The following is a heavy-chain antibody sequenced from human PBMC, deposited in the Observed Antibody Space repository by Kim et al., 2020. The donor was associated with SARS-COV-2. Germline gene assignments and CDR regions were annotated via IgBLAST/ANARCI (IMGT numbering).Heavy chain of an antibody. Sequence: NYYTPTLKSRVTISLDTSKNQCSLKLSSVTAADTAVYYCARHTAGTLRDDWGQGTLVTVSS. CDR2: N. CDR3: ARHTAGTLRDD. V-gene: IGHV4-59*08. J-gene: IGHJ4*02. D-gene: IGHD5-12*01.